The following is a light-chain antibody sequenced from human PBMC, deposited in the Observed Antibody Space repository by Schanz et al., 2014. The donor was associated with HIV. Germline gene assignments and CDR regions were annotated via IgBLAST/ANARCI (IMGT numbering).Light chain of an antibody. CDR3: SSYTSSSTPVV. CDR2: DVS. J-gene: IGLJ2*01. CDR1: SGDVGSYNY. Sequence: QSALTQPASVSGSPGQSISISCTGTSGDVGSYNYVSWYQQHPGKAPKLMIYDVSNRPSGVSNRFSGSKSGNTASLSISGLQAEDEADYYCSSYTSSSTPVVFGGGTKLTVL. V-gene: IGLV2-14*03.